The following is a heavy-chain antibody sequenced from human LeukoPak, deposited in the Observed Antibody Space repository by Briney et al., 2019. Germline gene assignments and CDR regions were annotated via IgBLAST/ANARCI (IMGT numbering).Heavy chain of an antibody. J-gene: IGHJ4*02. V-gene: IGHV3-23*01. D-gene: IGHD3-22*01. CDR1: GFTFSSYA. CDR2: ISGSGGST. CDR3: AKDSGDSSGYEGYFDY. Sequence: GGSLRLSCAASGFTFSSYAMSWVRQAPGKGLEWVSAISGSGGSTYYADSVKGRLTISRDNSKNTLYLQMNSLRAEDTAVYYCAKDSGDSSGYEGYFDYWGQGTLVTVSS.